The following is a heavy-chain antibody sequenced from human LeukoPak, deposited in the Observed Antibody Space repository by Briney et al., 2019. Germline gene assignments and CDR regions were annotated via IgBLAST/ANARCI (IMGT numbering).Heavy chain of an antibody. Sequence: ASVKVSCKVSGYTLTELSMHWVRQAPGKGLEWMGGFDPEDGETIYAQKFQGRVTMTEDTSTDTAYMELSSLRSEDTAVYYCARGAGPANYYNSGYYYGMDVWGKGTTVTVSS. CDR1: GYTLTELS. V-gene: IGHV1-24*01. CDR3: ARGAGPANYYNSGYYYGMDV. CDR2: FDPEDGET. D-gene: IGHD3-10*01. J-gene: IGHJ6*04.